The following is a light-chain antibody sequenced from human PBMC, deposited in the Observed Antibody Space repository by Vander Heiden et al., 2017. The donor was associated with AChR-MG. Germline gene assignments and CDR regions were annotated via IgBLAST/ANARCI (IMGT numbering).Light chain of an antibody. Sequence: DIQITQSPSSLSASIGDRVTITCRASQSISSYLNWYQQKPGKAPKLLIYAASSLQSGVPSRFSGSGSGTDFTLITSSLQPEDFATYYCQQSDSTPRTFGQGTKLEIK. CDR1: QSISSY. CDR3: QQSDSTPRT. CDR2: AAS. J-gene: IGKJ2*01. V-gene: IGKV1-39*01.